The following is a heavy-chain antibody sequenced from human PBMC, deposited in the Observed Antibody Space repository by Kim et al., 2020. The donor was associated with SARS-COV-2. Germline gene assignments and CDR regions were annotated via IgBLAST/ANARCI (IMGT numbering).Heavy chain of an antibody. CDR2: ISSSGSTI. J-gene: IGHJ4*02. V-gene: IGHV3-11*01. CDR1: GFTFSDYY. D-gene: IGHD4-17*01. Sequence: GGSLRLSCAASGFTFSDYYMSWIRQAPGKGLEWVSYISSSGSTIYYADSVKGRFTISRDNAKNSLYLQMNSLRAEDTAVYYCARVSAPDYGGNSALDYWGQGTLVTVSS. CDR3: ARVSAPDYGGNSALDY.